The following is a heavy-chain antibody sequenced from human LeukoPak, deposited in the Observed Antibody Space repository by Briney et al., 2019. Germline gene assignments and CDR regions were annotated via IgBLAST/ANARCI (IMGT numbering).Heavy chain of an antibody. CDR2: ISAYNGNT. CDR3: ARDGEQLVARYYYYGMDV. J-gene: IGHJ6*02. CDR1: GYTFTSYG. D-gene: IGHD6-6*01. Sequence: GASVKVSCKASGYTFTSYGISWVRQAPGQGLEWMGWISAYNGNTNYAQKLQGRVTMTTDTSTSTAYMELRSLRSDDTAVYYCARDGEQLVARYYYYGMDVWGRGTTVTVPS. V-gene: IGHV1-18*01.